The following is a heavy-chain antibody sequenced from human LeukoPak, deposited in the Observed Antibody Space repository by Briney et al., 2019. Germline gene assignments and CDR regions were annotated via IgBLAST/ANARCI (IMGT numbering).Heavy chain of an antibody. CDR2: INPNSGGT. V-gene: IGHV1-2*02. J-gene: IGHJ4*02. CDR1: GYTFTGYY. Sequence: GASVKVSCKASGYTFTGYYMHWVRQAPGQGLEWMGWINPNSGGTNYAQKFQGGVTMTRDTSISTAYMELSRLRSDDTAVYYCARDSGNLDGRSFDYWGQGTVVSVPS. D-gene: IGHD1-26*01. CDR3: ARDSGNLDGRSFDY.